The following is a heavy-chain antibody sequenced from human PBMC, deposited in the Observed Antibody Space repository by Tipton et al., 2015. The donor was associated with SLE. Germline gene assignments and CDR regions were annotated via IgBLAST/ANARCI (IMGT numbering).Heavy chain of an antibody. CDR1: GGFISSYY. CDR2: IYYSGST. CDR3: ARDRGGVAFDI. V-gene: IGHV4-59*01. J-gene: IGHJ3*02. Sequence: TLSLTCTVSGGFISSYYWSWIRQPPGKGLEWIGYIYYSGSTNYNPSLKSRVTISVDTSKNQFSLKLSSVTAADTAVYYCARDRGGVAFDIWGQGTMVTVSS. D-gene: IGHD3-10*01.